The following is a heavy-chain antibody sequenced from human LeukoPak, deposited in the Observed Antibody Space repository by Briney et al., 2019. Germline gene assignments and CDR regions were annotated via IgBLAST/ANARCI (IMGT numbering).Heavy chain of an antibody. CDR1: GFTFNTYG. Sequence: ASVKVSCKASGFTFNTYGISWVRQAPGQGLEWMGWINPNSGGTNYAQKFQGRVTMTRDTSISTAYMELSRLRSDDTAVYYCARDPGYSGYDPYYYYYMDVWGKGTTVTISS. CDR3: ARDPGYSGYDPYYYYYMDV. V-gene: IGHV1-2*02. D-gene: IGHD5-12*01. J-gene: IGHJ6*03. CDR2: INPNSGGT.